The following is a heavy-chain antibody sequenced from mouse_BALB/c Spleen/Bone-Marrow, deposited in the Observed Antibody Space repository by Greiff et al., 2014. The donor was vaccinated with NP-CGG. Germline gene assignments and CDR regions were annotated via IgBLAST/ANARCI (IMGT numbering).Heavy chain of an antibody. J-gene: IGHJ1*01. V-gene: IGHV14-3*02. CDR2: IDPAIFT. CDR3: ACDRYGWYFDD. CDR1: GFNIKDTY. Sequence: DVQLQESGAELVKPGASVKLSCTASGFNIKDTYLHWVKQRPEQGLDWIGSIDPAIFTKYDPKFQGKATMTADTSSNTAFLRLSSLTSEDNAVDYCACDRYGWYFDDWGAGTTVTVSS. D-gene: IGHD2-14*01.